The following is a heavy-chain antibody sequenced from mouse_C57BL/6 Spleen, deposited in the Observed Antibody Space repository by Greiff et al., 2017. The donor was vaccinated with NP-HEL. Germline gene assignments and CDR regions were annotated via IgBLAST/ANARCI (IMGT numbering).Heavy chain of an antibody. CDR1: GFTFSSYG. Sequence: EVKVVESGGDLVKPGGSLKLSCAASGFTFSSYGMSWVRQTPDKRLEWVATISSGGSYTYYPDSVKGRSTISRDNATITLYLQMSSLKSEDTAMYYCARHGICCGNLGNYAMDYWGQGTSVTVSS. J-gene: IGHJ4*01. D-gene: IGHD2-1*01. CDR3: ARHGICCGNLGNYAMDY. CDR2: ISSGGSYT. V-gene: IGHV5-6*01.